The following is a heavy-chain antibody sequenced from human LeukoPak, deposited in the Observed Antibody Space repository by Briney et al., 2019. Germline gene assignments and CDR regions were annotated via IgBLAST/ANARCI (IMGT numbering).Heavy chain of an antibody. Sequence: GGSLRLSCAASGFIFSSYWMHWVRQAPGKGLVWVSRINSDGSSTSYADSVKGRFTVSRDNAKNTLYLQMNSLRAEDTAVYYCASDINYYDSRGYYKDYWGQGTLVTVSS. CDR2: INSDGSST. CDR3: ASDINYYDSRGYYKDY. CDR1: GFIFSSYW. V-gene: IGHV3-74*01. J-gene: IGHJ4*02. D-gene: IGHD3-22*01.